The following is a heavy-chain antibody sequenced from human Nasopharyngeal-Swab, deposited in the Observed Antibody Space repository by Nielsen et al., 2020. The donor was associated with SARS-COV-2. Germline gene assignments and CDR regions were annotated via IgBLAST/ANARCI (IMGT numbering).Heavy chain of an antibody. D-gene: IGHD1-26*01. V-gene: IGHV3-23*01. CDR2: IRVSGDTT. J-gene: IGHJ3*02. CDR1: GFTFSNYA. CDR3: AKVKSGTSYDAFDI. Sequence: GGSLRLSCTASGFTFSNYAMTWVRQAPGKGLEWVSSIRVSGDTTYYADSVKGRFTISRDSSKNTLYLQMNSLRAEDTALYCCAKVKSGTSYDAFDIWGQGTMVTVSS.